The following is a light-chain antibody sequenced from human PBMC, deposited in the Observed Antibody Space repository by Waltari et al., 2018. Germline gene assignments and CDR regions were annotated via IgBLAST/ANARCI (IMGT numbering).Light chain of an antibody. CDR1: QSISTD. CDR3: QQRNRWPRT. Sequence: EIVLTQSPATLSLSSGERVTLLCRASQSISTDLAWYQHKPGEVPRLLLFDAFNRATGIPARFSGSGSGTDFTLTISSLEPDDSAVYYCQQRNRWPRTFGQGTKVEIK. V-gene: IGKV3-11*01. J-gene: IGKJ1*01. CDR2: DAF.